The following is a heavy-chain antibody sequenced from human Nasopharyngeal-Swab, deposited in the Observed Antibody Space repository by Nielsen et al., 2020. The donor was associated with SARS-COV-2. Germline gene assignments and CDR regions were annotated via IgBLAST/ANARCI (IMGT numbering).Heavy chain of an antibody. CDR3: AREVVGGLVDS. D-gene: IGHD1-26*01. CDR1: GCSISRYY. V-gene: IGHV4-59*12. J-gene: IGHJ4*02. CDR2: FYYSGIT. Sequence: GSLRLSCTVSGCSISRYYWIWIRQSPGKGLEWIGYFYYSGITNYNPSLKSRVTILIDTSKNQFSLKLNSVTAADTAVYYCAREVVGGLVDSWGQGTLVTGSS.